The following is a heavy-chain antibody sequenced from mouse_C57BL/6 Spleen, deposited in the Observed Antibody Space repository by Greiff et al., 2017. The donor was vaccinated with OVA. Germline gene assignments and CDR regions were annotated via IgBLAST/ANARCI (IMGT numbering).Heavy chain of an antibody. V-gene: IGHV1-52*01. CDR2: IDPSDSET. J-gene: IGHJ1*03. Sequence: QVQLQQPGAELVRPGSSVKLSCKASGYTFTSYWMHWVKQRPIQGLEWIGNIDPSDSETHYNQKFKDKATLTVDKSSSTAYMQLSSLTSEDSAVYYCARGAPPHEGYFDVWGTGTTVTVSS. CDR3: ARGAPPHEGYFDV. CDR1: GYTFTSYW.